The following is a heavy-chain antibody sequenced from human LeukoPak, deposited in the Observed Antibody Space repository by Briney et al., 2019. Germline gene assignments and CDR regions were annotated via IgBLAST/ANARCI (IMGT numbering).Heavy chain of an antibody. CDR1: GFTFDDYG. V-gene: IGHV3-20*04. J-gene: IGHJ4*02. CDR3: ARVYSGSFSPFDY. Sequence: GGSLRLSCAASGFTFDDYGMKWVRHAPGKGLEWVSSINWNGGITGYADSVKGRFTISRDNGKNSLYLQMNSLRAEDTALYYCARVYSGSFSPFDYWGQGTLVTVSS. CDR2: INWNGGIT. D-gene: IGHD1-26*01.